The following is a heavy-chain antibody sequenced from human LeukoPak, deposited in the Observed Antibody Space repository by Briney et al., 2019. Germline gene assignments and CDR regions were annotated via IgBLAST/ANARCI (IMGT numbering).Heavy chain of an antibody. D-gene: IGHD2-15*01. CDR1: GYTFTSYG. CDR2: ISACNGNT. CDR3: ARGGCSGGSCYIGYYYYYYMDV. Sequence: ASVKVSCKASGYTFTSYGISWVRQAPGQGLEWMGWISACNGNTNYAQKLQGRVTMTTDTSTSTAYMELRSLRSDDTAVYYCARGGCSGGSCYIGYYYYYYMDVWGKGTTVTVSS. V-gene: IGHV1-18*01. J-gene: IGHJ6*03.